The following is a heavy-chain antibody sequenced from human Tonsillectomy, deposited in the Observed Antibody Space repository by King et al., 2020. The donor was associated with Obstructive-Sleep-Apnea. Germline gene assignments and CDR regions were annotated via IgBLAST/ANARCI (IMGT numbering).Heavy chain of an antibody. V-gene: IGHV4-30-4*01. CDR3: ARDPGDSSGWYFDL. D-gene: IGHD4-17*01. CDR1: GGSISSGDYY. Sequence: VQLQESGPGLVKPSQTLSLTCTVSGGSISSGDYYWIWIRQPPGKGLEWIGYIYYSGSTYYNPSLMTRITMSVDPSKNQFSLKLSSVTAADTAMYYCARDPGDSSGWYFDLWGRGTLVTVSS. J-gene: IGHJ2*01. CDR2: IYYSGST.